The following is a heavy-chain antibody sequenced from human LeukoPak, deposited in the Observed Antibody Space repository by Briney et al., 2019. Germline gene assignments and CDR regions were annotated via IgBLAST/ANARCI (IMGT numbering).Heavy chain of an antibody. J-gene: IGHJ4*02. Sequence: ASVKVSCKASGYTFTSSAIHWVRQAPGQGLEWMGIINPGGVSTSYAQKFQGRITMTRDTSTSTVYMEPSSLRSEDTAVYYCVRYPPSSRLFGESGGFDYWGQGTLVTVSS. CDR2: INPGGVST. CDR3: VRYPPSSRLFGESGGFDY. D-gene: IGHD3-10*02. CDR1: GYTFTSSA. V-gene: IGHV1-46*01.